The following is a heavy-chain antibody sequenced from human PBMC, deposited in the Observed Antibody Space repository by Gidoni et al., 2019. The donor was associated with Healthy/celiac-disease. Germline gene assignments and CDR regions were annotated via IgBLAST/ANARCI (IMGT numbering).Heavy chain of an antibody. CDR1: GVTFRCYA. D-gene: IGHD2-2*01. V-gene: IGHV3-23*01. Sequence: VQLFEFGAGVVQPGGSPTLSCAALGVTFRCYAMSWLRQAPGKGLEWVSGVSGSGGSTYYADSVKGRFTISRDNSENTLYLQKNSLRAEVTAVYYCAKVECRGCYGHIDYWGQGTLVTVSS. CDR2: VSGSGGST. CDR3: AKVECRGCYGHIDY. J-gene: IGHJ4*02.